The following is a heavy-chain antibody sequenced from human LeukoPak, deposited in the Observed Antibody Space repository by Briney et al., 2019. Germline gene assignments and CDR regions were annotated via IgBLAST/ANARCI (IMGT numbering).Heavy chain of an antibody. CDR1: GYAFSSYG. CDR3: ARGPGIAVAGVFDY. V-gene: IGHV1-18*04. CDR2: SITYNGHT. J-gene: IGHJ4*02. D-gene: IGHD6-19*01. Sequence: ASVKVSCKASGYAFSSYGINWVRPAPGQGVGWMGWSITYNGHTNYIQKMQGRVTITTDTSTNTAYMELRSLRSDDTAVYYCARGPGIAVAGVFDYWGQGSLVTVSS.